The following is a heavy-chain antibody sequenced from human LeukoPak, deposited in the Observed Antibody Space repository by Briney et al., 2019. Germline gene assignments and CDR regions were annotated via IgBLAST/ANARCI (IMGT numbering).Heavy chain of an antibody. D-gene: IGHD1-1*01. CDR3: ARVRGGNEPADDY. CDR1: GYTFTGYY. V-gene: IGHV1-2*02. Sequence: ASVKVSCKASGYTFTGYYMHWVRQAPGQGLEWMGWINPNSGGTNYAQKFQGRVTMTRDTSISTAYMELSRLRSDDTAVYYCARVRGGNEPADDYWGQGTLVTVSS. J-gene: IGHJ4*02. CDR2: INPNSGGT.